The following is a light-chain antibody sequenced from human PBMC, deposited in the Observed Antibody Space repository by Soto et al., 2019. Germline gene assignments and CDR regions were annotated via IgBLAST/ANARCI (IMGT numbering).Light chain of an antibody. J-gene: IGKJ1*01. CDR1: QSISSW. V-gene: IGKV1-5*03. CDR2: KAS. CDR3: QQYNSDWT. Sequence: DIQMTQSPSTLSASVGDRATITCRASQSISSWLAWYQQKPGKAPKLLIYKASSLESGVPSRFSGGGSGTEFSLTISSLQPDDVANYYCQQYNSDWTFGQGTKVEIK.